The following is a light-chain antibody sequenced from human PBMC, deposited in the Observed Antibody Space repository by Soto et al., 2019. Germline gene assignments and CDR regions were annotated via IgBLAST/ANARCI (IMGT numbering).Light chain of an antibody. Sequence: IPLTQSPSSLSASVGDRVTITCRASQGINRYLAWYQQKPGQAPKLLIYAASTLQSGVPSRFSGSGSGTDYTLTINSLQAEDFATYYCQQLNSYPQTCGQGTKVEIK. J-gene: IGKJ1*01. V-gene: IGKV1-9*01. CDR1: QGINRY. CDR3: QQLNSYPQT. CDR2: AAS.